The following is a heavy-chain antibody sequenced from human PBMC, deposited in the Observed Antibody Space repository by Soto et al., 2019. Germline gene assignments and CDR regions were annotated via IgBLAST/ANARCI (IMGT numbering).Heavy chain of an antibody. CDR2: IKGDGSIT. D-gene: IGHD3-10*01. J-gene: IGHJ4*02. CDR3: AGGGHAGAGIYYIGD. CDR1: GFSFSTYW. Sequence: EVQLVESGGGLVQSGGSLRLSCTASGFSFSTYWMHWVRQAPGKGLVWISRIKGDGSITNYADSVRGRFTISRDNAKNTLYLQVNSLRDEDTAVYYCAGGGHAGAGIYYIGDWGQGTLVTVSS. V-gene: IGHV3-74*01.